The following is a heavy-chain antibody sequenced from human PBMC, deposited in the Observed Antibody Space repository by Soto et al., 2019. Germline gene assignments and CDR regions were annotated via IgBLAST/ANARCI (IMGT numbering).Heavy chain of an antibody. CDR1: GFTFSSYA. Sequence: VQLLESGGGLVQPGGSLRLSCAASGFTFSSYAMSWVRQAPGKGLEWVSAISGSGGSTYYADSVKGRFTISRDNSKNTLYLQMNSLRAEDTAVYYCAKGSYYYGSGSSTGDYWGQGTLVTVSS. CDR3: AKGSYYYGSGSSTGDY. V-gene: IGHV3-23*01. CDR2: ISGSGGST. D-gene: IGHD3-10*01. J-gene: IGHJ4*02.